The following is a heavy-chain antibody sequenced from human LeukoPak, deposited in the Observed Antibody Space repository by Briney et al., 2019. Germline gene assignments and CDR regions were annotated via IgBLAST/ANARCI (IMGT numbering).Heavy chain of an antibody. CDR1: GGSISSSSYC. V-gene: IGHV4-39*01. Sequence: SETLSLTCTVSGGSISSSSYCWGWIRQPPGKGLEWIGSIYYSGSTYYNPSLKSRVTISVDTSKNQFSLKLSSVTAADTAVYYCARSPIAVAASAFSNWFDPWGQGTLVTVSS. CDR2: IYYSGST. D-gene: IGHD6-19*01. CDR3: ARSPIAVAASAFSNWFDP. J-gene: IGHJ5*02.